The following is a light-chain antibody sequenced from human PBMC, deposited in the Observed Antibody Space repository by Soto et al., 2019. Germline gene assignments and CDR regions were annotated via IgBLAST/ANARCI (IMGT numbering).Light chain of an antibody. J-gene: IGKJ5*01. CDR2: TAS. V-gene: IGKV1-12*01. Sequence: DIQMTQSPSSLSASVGDRFTITWRASQGISTWLAWYQQKPGKAPKLLIYTASRLQTGVPPRFSGSGSGTDFTLTINSLQPEDFATYYCQHTNNFHFTFGQGTRLEI. CDR3: QHTNNFHFT. CDR1: QGISTW.